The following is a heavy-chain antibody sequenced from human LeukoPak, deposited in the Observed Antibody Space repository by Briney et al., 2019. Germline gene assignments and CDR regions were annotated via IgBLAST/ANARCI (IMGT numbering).Heavy chain of an antibody. CDR3: ARDGPLDYFDY. V-gene: IGHV3-21*01. J-gene: IGHJ4*02. Sequence: GGSLRLSCAASGFTFSSYSMNWVRQAPGKGLEWVSSISSSSYIYYADSVKGRFTISRDNAKNSLYLQMNSLRAEDTAVYYCARDGPLDYFDYWGQGTLVTVSS. CDR2: ISSSSYI. D-gene: IGHD3/OR15-3a*01. CDR1: GFTFSSYS.